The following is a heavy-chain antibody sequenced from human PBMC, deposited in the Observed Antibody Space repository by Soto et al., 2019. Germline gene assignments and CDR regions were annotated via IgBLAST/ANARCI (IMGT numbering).Heavy chain of an antibody. CDR3: EGGKIKIWSGYYEGGQLEY. CDR1: GFTFSSYG. CDR2: IWYDGSNK. D-gene: IGHD3-3*01. Sequence: PGGSLRLSCAASGFTFSSYGMHWVRQAPGKGLEWVAVIWYDGSNKYYADSVKGRFTISRDNSKNTLYLQMNSLRAEDTAVYYCEGGKIKIWSGYYEGGQLEYWGQGTLVTVSS. J-gene: IGHJ4*02. V-gene: IGHV3-33*01.